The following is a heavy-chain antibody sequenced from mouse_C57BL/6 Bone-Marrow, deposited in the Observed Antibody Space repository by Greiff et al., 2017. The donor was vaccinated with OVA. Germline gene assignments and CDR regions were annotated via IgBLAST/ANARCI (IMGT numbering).Heavy chain of an antibody. CDR1: GYTFTSYG. Sequence: QVQLQQSGAELARPGASVKLSCKASGYTFTSYGISWVKQRPGQGLEWIGEIYPRSGNTYYNEKFKGKATLTADKSSSTAYMELRSLTSEDSAVYFGARWDYGSSYVGFAYWGQGTLVTVSA. CDR3: ARWDYGSSYVGFAY. J-gene: IGHJ3*01. D-gene: IGHD1-1*01. CDR2: IYPRSGNT. V-gene: IGHV1-81*01.